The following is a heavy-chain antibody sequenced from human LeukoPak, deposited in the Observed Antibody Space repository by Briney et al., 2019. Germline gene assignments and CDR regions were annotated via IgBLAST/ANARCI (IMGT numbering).Heavy chain of an antibody. J-gene: IGHJ4*02. CDR3: ARDSEMATITASIDY. Sequence: PGGSLRLSCAASGFTFSSYSMNWVRQAPGKGLEWVSSISSSSSYIYYADSVKGRFTISRDNAKNSLYLQMNSLRAEDTAVYYCARDSEMATITASIDYWGQGTLVTVSS. V-gene: IGHV3-21*01. CDR2: ISSSSSYI. CDR1: GFTFSSYS. D-gene: IGHD5-24*01.